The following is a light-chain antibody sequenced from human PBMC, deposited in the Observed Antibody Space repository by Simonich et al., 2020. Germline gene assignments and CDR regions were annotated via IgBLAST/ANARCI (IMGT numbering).Light chain of an antibody. Sequence: QSALTQPPSASGFPGQSVTISCTGTSSDVGGYNSVSWYQQPPGKAPKLMIYEVSKRPSGVPDRFSGAKSGNTAALTVSGLQAEDEADYYCSSYAGSNNYWVFGGGTKLTVL. J-gene: IGLJ3*02. V-gene: IGLV2-8*01. CDR1: SSDVGGYNS. CDR3: SSYAGSNNYWV. CDR2: EVS.